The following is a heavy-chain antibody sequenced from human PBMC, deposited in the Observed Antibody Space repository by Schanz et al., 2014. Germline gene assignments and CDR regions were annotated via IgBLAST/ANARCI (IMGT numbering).Heavy chain of an antibody. CDR3: AKAGSGWSTAGYYY. CDR2: INGSGNAT. V-gene: IGHV3-23*01. D-gene: IGHD6-19*01. J-gene: IGHJ4*02. CDR1: GFTFATYA. Sequence: EVQLLESGGGLVQPGGSLRLSCAASGFTFATYAMSWVRQAPGKGLEWVAAINGSGNATYYADSVKGRFSISRENSKSILYLQMNSLRAEDTAVYYCAKAGSGWSTAGYYYWGQGTLVAVSS.